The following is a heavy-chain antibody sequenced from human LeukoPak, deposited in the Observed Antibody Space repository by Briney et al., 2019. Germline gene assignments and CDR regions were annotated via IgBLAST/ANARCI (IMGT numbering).Heavy chain of an antibody. Sequence: GGSLRLSCAASGFTFDDYGMSWVRQAPGKGLEWGSGINWNGGSTGYADSVKGRFTISRDNSKNTLSLEMNSLRAEDTALYYCATDIKVGDGSLWLDAFDLWGQGTMVTVSS. CDR3: ATDIKVGDGSLWLDAFDL. J-gene: IGHJ3*01. D-gene: IGHD2-21*01. CDR2: INWNGGST. CDR1: GFTFDDYG. V-gene: IGHV3-20*04.